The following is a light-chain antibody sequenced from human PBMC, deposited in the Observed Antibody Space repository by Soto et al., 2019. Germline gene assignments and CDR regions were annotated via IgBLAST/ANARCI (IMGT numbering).Light chain of an antibody. CDR2: AVS. CDR3: QQNYNTPLT. Sequence: DIEMTQSPCSLSASVGDRVTITCRASQTISSYLNWYHQKPGKAPKLLIYAVSNLQSGVPSRFSGSGSGTDFTLTISSLQPEDFGTYYCQQNYNTPLTFGPGTNVDIK. CDR1: QTISSY. J-gene: IGKJ3*01. V-gene: IGKV1-39*01.